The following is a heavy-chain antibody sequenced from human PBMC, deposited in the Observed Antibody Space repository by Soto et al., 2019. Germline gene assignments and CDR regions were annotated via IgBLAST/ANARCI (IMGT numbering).Heavy chain of an antibody. CDR1: GLTFSNYW. V-gene: IGHV3-7*01. Sequence: GSLRLSCAAFGLTFSNYWMNWVRQAPGKGLEWVANIRPDGSEKYYVESLNGRFTISRDNGKNLLHLQMNSLTAEDTAVYYCVSDPYWGQGTLVTVSS. J-gene: IGHJ4*02. CDR3: VSDPY. CDR2: IRPDGSEK.